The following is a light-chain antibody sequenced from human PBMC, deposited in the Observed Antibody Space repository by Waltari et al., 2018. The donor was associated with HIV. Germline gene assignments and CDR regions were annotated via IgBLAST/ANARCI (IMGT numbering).Light chain of an antibody. CDR1: STNPGSYKR. CDR3: CSYAGSSNVV. CDR2: EVN. V-gene: IGLV2-23*02. J-gene: IGLJ2*01. Sequence: QSALTQSASVSGYPGEPITISCTGTSTNPGSYKRISWYQQHPGKAPKVISYEVNKRPSGVSNRFSGSTSGSTASLTISGLQAEDEADYYCCSYAGSSNVVFGGGTKLTVL.